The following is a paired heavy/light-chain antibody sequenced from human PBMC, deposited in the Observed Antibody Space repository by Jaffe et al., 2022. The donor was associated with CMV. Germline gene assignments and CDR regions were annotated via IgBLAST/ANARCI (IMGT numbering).Light chain of an antibody. CDR3: SAWDTSLSGWV. CDR1: RNNVGGQG. CDR2: RNN. Sequence: QAGLTQPPSVSKGLGQTATLTCTGNRNNVGGQGAAWALQHQGHPPKLLSYRNNNRPSGISERLSASRSANTASLTITGLQPEDEADYYCSAWDTSLSGWVFGGGTKLTVL. V-gene: IGLV10-54*01. J-gene: IGLJ3*02.
Heavy chain of an antibody. V-gene: IGHV3-23*04. CDR2: ISSSGGST. J-gene: IGHJ3*01. CDR1: GFTFSDHA. CDR3: VIGRSVSDIDGFDV. D-gene: IGHD6-19*01. Sequence: EVQLVESGGGLVQPGGSLRLSCAASGFTFSDHAMNWVRQAPGKGLEWVSGISSSGGSTYYADSLKGRFTVSRDNPQNTLYLQMNSLRAEDTAVYYCVIGRSVSDIDGFDVWGQGTMVTVSS.